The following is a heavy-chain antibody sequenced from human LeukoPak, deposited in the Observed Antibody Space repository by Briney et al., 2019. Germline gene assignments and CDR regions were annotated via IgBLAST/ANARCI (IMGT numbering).Heavy chain of an antibody. J-gene: IGHJ6*02. CDR3: ARVGGDSSGNYGMDV. D-gene: IGHD3-22*01. V-gene: IGHV3-33*01. CDR1: GFTFSSYG. CDR2: IWYDGSNK. Sequence: PGRSLRLSCAASGFTFSSYGMHWVRQAPGKGLEWVAVIWYDGSNKYYADSVKGRFTISRDNSKNTLYLQMNSLRAEDTAAYYCARVGGDSSGNYGMDVWGQGTTVTVSS.